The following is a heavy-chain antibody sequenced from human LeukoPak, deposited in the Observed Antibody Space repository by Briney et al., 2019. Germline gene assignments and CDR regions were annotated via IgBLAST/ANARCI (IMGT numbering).Heavy chain of an antibody. V-gene: IGHV4-34*01. CDR3: ARGVLRFLEWLIWFDP. D-gene: IGHD3-3*01. J-gene: IGHJ5*02. Sequence: SETLSLTCAVYGGSLSGYYWSWIRQPPGKGLEWIGEINHSGSTNYNPSLKSRVTISVDTSKNQFSLKLSSVTAADTAVYYCARGVLRFLEWLIWFDPWGQGTLVTVSS. CDR2: INHSGST. CDR1: GGSLSGYY.